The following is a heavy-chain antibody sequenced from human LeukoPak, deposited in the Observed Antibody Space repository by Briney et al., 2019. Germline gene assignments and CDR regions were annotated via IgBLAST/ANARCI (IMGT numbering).Heavy chain of an antibody. J-gene: IGHJ4*02. CDR2: ISSSGTTI. V-gene: IGHV3-48*03. D-gene: IGHD2-2*01. CDR3: ARDSEPYCNSASCYERGFDY. CDR1: GFTFSSYE. Sequence: GGSLRLSCAASGFTFSSYEMNWVRQAPGKGLEWVSYISSSGTTIYYADSVKGRFTISRDNAKNSPYLQMNSLRAEDTAVYYCARDSEPYCNSASCYERGFDYWGQGTLVTVSS.